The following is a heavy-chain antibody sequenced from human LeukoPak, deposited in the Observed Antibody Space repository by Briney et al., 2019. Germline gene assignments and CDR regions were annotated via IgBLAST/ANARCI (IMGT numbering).Heavy chain of an antibody. CDR3: AKVVARDIVVVVAATYYFDY. CDR2: ISGSGRST. D-gene: IGHD2-15*01. J-gene: IGHJ4*02. CDR1: GFTFSSYA. V-gene: IGHV3-23*01. Sequence: GGSLRLSCAASGFTFSSYAMSWVRQAPGKGLEWVSAISGSGRSTYYADSVKGRFTISRDNSRNTLYLQMNSLRAEDTAVYYCAKVVARDIVVVVAATYYFDYWGQGTLVTVSS.